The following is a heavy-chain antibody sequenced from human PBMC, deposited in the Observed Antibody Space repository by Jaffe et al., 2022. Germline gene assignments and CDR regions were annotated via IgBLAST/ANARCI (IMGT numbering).Heavy chain of an antibody. J-gene: IGHJ4*02. CDR1: GYTFTSYY. CDR3: AREITYQLLMGGAFDY. D-gene: IGHD2-2*01. CDR2: INPSGGST. V-gene: IGHV1-46*01. Sequence: QVQLVQSGAEVKKPGASVKVSCKASGYTFTSYYMHWVRQAPGQGLEWMGIINPSGGSTSYAQKFQGRVTMTRDTSTSTVYMELSSLRSEDTAVYYCAREITYQLLMGGAFDYWGQGTLVTVSS.